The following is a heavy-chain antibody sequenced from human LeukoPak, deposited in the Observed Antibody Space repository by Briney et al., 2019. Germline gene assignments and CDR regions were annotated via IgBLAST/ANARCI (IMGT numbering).Heavy chain of an antibody. CDR1: GFTFSSYS. CDR3: ARGTTFGGVIVLYYFDY. CDR2: ISSSSSTI. D-gene: IGHD3-16*02. V-gene: IGHV3-48*01. Sequence: PGGSLRLSCAASGFTFSSYSMNWVRQATGKGLEWVSYISSSSSTIYYADSVKGRFTISRDNAKNSLYLQMNSLRAEDTAVYYCARGTTFGGVIVLYYFDYWGQGTLVTVSS. J-gene: IGHJ4*02.